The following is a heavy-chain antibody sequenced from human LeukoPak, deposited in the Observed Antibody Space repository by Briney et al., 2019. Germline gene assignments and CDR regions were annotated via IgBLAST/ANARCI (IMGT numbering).Heavy chain of an antibody. J-gene: IGHJ4*02. D-gene: IGHD2-15*01. V-gene: IGHV3-23*01. CDR3: AKARGYCSGGSCPFDY. Sequence: GGSLRLSCAASGFVFSSYAMSWVRQAPGKGLEWVSGISSSGDNTYHADSVKGRLTISRDTSKKTLYLQMNRLRAEDTAVYYCAKARGYCSGGSCPFDYWGQGTLVTVSS. CDR2: ISSSGDNT. CDR1: GFVFSSYA.